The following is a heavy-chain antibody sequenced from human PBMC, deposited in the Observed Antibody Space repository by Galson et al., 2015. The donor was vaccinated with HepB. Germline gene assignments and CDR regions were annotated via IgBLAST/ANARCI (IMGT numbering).Heavy chain of an antibody. J-gene: IGHJ6*03. Sequence: SLRLSCAASGFTVSSNYMNWVRQAPGKGLEWVSVIYSGGSTYYADSVKGRFTISRDNSKNTLYLQMNSLRAEDTAVYYCARDSTLGAAGHYYYYMDVWGKGTTVTVSS. CDR2: IYSGGST. CDR3: ARDSTLGAAGHYYYYMDV. V-gene: IGHV3-53*01. D-gene: IGHD6-13*01. CDR1: GFTVSSNY.